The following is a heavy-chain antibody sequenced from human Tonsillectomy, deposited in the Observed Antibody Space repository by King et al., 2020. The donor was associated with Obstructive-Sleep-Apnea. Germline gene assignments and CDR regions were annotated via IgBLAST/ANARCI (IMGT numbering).Heavy chain of an antibody. D-gene: IGHD3-10*01. J-gene: IGHJ4*02. CDR2: ISSSSSYI. CDR1: GFTFSSYS. Sequence: VQLVESGGGLVKPGGSLRLSCAASGFTFSSYSMNWVRQAPGKGLEWVSSISSSSSYIYYADSVKVRFTISRDNAKNSLYLQMNSLRAEDTAVYYCARAGSPAVYGSGSPGYYFDYWGQGTLVTVSS. CDR3: ARAGSPAVYGSGSPGYYFDY. V-gene: IGHV3-21*01.